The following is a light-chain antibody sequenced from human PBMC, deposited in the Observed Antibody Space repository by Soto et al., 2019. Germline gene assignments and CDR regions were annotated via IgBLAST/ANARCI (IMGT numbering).Light chain of an antibody. CDR1: QSVSARL. J-gene: IGKJ4*01. CDR2: RVS. V-gene: IGKV3-20*01. CDR3: QQYGNLPLT. Sequence: IVLIQSPATLSVSPGERATLSCKTSQSVSARLLAWYQQKPGQAPRLLIYRVSSRATGVPDRFSGSGSGTDYTLTISRLEPEDFAVYYCQQYGNLPLTFGGGTKVDI.